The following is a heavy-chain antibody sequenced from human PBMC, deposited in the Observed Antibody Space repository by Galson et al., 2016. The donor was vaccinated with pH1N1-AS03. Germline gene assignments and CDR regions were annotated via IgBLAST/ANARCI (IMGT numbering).Heavy chain of an antibody. D-gene: IGHD2-21*02. V-gene: IGHV4-59*08. CDR1: GGSIGSYY. Sequence: ETLSLTCTVSGGSIGSYYWSLIQQPPGMGLEWIGYVYDSGSINYNPSLKSRVTISVDTSKNQFSLKLSSVTAADTAVYYCARIVVVTPSYWYFDLWGRGTLVTVSS. J-gene: IGHJ2*01. CDR2: VYDSGSI. CDR3: ARIVVVTPSYWYFDL.